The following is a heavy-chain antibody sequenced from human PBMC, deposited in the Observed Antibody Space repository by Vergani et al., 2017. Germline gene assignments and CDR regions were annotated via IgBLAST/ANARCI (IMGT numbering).Heavy chain of an antibody. D-gene: IGHD3-3*01. CDR2: IYYSGST. CDR1: GGSISSGGYY. Sequence: QVQLQESGPGLVKPSQTLSLTCTVSGGSISSGGYYWSWIRQHPGKGLEWIGYIYYSGSTYYNPSLKSRVTISVDTSKNQFSLKLSSVTAADTAVYYCAREVFGVVNYYYDMDVWGKGTTVTVSS. V-gene: IGHV4-31*03. J-gene: IGHJ6*03. CDR3: AREVFGVVNYYYDMDV.